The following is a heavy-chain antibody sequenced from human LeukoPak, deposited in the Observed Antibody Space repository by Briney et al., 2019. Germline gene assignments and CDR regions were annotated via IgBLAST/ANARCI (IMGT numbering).Heavy chain of an antibody. CDR2: ISNSDNST. V-gene: IGHV3-23*01. J-gene: IGHJ4*02. CDR1: GFSFSIHD. CDR3: AKEGFGSGEAY. Sequence: GGSLRLSCAASGFSFSIHDMTWVRQAPGKGLEWVSTISNSDNSTYYTDSVKGRFTFSRDNSKNTLYLQMNSLRAEDTAVYYCAKEGFGSGEAYWGQGTLVTVSS. D-gene: IGHD3-10*01.